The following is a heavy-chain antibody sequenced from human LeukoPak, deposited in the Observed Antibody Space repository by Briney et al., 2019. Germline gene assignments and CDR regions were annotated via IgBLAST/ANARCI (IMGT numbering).Heavy chain of an antibody. CDR3: ARADFWSGQRDSYYFDY. CDR1: GYTFTSYA. J-gene: IGHJ4*02. Sequence: SVKVSCKASGYTFTSYAISWVRQAPGQGLEWMGGIIPIFGTANYAQKFQGRVTITADESTSTAYMELSSLRSEDTAVYYCARADFWSGQRDSYYFDYWGQGTLVTVSS. V-gene: IGHV1-69*13. D-gene: IGHD3-3*01. CDR2: IIPIFGTA.